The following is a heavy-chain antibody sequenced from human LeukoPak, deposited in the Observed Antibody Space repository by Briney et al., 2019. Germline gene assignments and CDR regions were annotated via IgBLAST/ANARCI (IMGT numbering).Heavy chain of an antibody. Sequence: GGSLRLSCAASGFTFGSYAMSWVRQAPGKGLEWVSAISGSGGSTYYADSVEGRFTISRDNSKNTLYLQMNSLRAEDTAVYYCATYPPQWLVRGIDYWGQGTLVTVSS. D-gene: IGHD6-19*01. CDR2: ISGSGGST. CDR1: GFTFGSYA. CDR3: ATYPPQWLVRGIDY. J-gene: IGHJ4*02. V-gene: IGHV3-23*01.